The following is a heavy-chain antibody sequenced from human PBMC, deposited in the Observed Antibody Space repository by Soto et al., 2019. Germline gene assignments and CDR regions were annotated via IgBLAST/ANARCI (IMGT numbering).Heavy chain of an antibody. CDR2: ITFRGDNT. V-gene: IGHV3-23*01. J-gene: IGHJ4*02. CDR3: AKLGTMGVFDN. CDR1: GFTFSSYA. Sequence: EVQLLESGGGLVPPGGSLRLSCAASGFTFSSYAMSWVRQAPGKGLEWLAGITFRGDNTYYADSVKGRFTLSRDNSRNRLDLQMNSLKVVDTALYYCAKLGTMGVFDNWGQGTLLTVSS. D-gene: IGHD1-26*01.